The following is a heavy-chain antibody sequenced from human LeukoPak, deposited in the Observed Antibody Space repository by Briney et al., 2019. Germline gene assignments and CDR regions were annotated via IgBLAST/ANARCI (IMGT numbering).Heavy chain of an antibody. J-gene: IGHJ3*02. Sequence: GGSLRLSCAASGFTFSSYVIHWVRQAPGKGLDWVGVVWYDGSVKYYADSVKGRFTISRDNSKNTVYLQMNSLRADDTAGYFCAKGGSTPLGDAFDIWSQGTMVTVSS. V-gene: IGHV3-33*06. CDR1: GFTFSSYV. D-gene: IGHD1-1*01. CDR3: AKGGSTPLGDAFDI. CDR2: VWYDGSVK.